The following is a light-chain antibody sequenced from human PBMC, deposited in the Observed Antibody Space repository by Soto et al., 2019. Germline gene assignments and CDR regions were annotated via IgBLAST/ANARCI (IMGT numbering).Light chain of an antibody. V-gene: IGLV2-14*03. J-gene: IGLJ1*01. CDR3: RSYTSGSTLYV. CDR2: DVS. Sequence: QSALTQPASVSGSPGQSITIYCTGTSTDVGAFNYVSWYQQHPGKAPKFIIYDVSHRPAGVSSRFSGSKSGNTASLTISGLQPDDEADYYCRSYTSGSTLYVFGTGTKLTVL. CDR1: STDVGAFNY.